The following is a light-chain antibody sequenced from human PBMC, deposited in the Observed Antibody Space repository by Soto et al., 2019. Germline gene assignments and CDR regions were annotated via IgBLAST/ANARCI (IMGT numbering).Light chain of an antibody. CDR2: EVS. CDR3: SSYTTGTTLRV. V-gene: IGLV2-14*03. J-gene: IGLJ1*01. CDR1: SSDIGAYDY. Sequence: QSALTQPPSASGSPGQSVTISCTGTSSDIGAYDYVSWYQQHPGKAPTVMIYEVSNRPSGVSSRFSGFKSGNTASLTISGLQAEDEADYYCSSYTTGTTLRVFGTGTKVTVL.